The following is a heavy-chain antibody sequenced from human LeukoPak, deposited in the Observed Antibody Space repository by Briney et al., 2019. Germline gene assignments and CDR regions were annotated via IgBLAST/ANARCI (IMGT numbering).Heavy chain of an antibody. Sequence: PGGSLRLSCAASGFTFSSYSMNWVRQASGKGLEWVANIKQDGSENYPVDSVKGRFTISRDNARNSISLQMNSLRAEDTAVYYCAELGITMIGGVWGKGTTVTISS. J-gene: IGHJ6*04. V-gene: IGHV3-7*01. CDR3: AELGITMIGGV. D-gene: IGHD3-10*02. CDR1: GFTFSSYS. CDR2: IKQDGSEN.